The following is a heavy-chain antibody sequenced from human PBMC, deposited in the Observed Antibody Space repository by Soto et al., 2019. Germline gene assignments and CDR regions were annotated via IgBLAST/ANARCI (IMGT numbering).Heavy chain of an antibody. CDR1: GDSVSSNGAA. V-gene: IGHV6-1*01. J-gene: IGHJ5*02. D-gene: IGHD4-17*01. CDR2: TYYRSKWYN. Sequence: SQTLSLTCVISGDSVSSNGAAWNWIRQSPSRGLEWLGRTYYRSKWYNDYAVSVKSRITINPYTSKSQFSLQLNFVTPEDTAVYYCARDKHDYFNRGIGFDTWGQGILVTVSS. CDR3: ARDKHDYFNRGIGFDT.